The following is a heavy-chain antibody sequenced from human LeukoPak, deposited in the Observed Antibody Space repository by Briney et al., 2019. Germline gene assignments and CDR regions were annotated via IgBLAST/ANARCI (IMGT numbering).Heavy chain of an antibody. V-gene: IGHV4-30-2*03. CDR2: IYHSGST. CDR3: ARLDCGGDCSIYWYFDL. Sequence: PSQTLSLTCAVSGGSISSGGYSWSWIRQPPGKGLEWIGYIYHSGSTYYNPSLKSRVTISVDTSKNQFSLKLSSVTAADTAVYYCARLDCGGDCSIYWYFDLWGRGTLVTVSS. J-gene: IGHJ2*01. CDR1: GGSISSGGYS. D-gene: IGHD2-21*01.